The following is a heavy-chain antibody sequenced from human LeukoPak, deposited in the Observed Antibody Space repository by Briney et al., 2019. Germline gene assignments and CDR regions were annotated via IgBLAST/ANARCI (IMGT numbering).Heavy chain of an antibody. D-gene: IGHD1-1*01. J-gene: IGHJ4*02. CDR1: GYTFTSYW. Sequence: GESLKISCKGSGYTFTSYWIAWVRQMPGKGPEWVGIIYPGDSDTRYSPSFRGQVTISADKSITTVYLQWSSLKASDTAMYYCAQRGPDGYYFAYWGQGTLVTVSS. V-gene: IGHV5-51*01. CDR3: AQRGPDGYYFAY. CDR2: IYPGDSDT.